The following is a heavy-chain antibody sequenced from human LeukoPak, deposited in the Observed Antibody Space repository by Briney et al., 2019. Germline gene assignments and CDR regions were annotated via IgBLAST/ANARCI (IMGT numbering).Heavy chain of an antibody. Sequence: PGGSLRLSCAASGFTFHDYAMHWVRQAPGKGLEWVSGISWNSGSIGYADSVKGRFTISRDNAKNSLYLQMNSLRAEDTAVYYCARDYRATKAFDIWGQGTMVTVSS. D-gene: IGHD1-1*01. V-gene: IGHV3-9*01. CDR3: ARDYRATKAFDI. CDR1: GFTFHDYA. CDR2: ISWNSGSI. J-gene: IGHJ3*02.